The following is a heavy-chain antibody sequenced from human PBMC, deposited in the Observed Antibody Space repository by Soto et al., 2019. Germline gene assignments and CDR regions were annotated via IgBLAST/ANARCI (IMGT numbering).Heavy chain of an antibody. CDR2: IYYSGST. Sequence: PSETLSLTCTVSGGSISSYYWSWIRQPPGKGLEWIGYIYYSGSTNYNPSLKSRVTISVDTSKNQFSLKLSSVTAADTAVYYCARVIRVGAASYYYYGMDVWGQGTTVTVSS. J-gene: IGHJ6*02. D-gene: IGHD1-26*01. CDR1: GGSISSYY. CDR3: ARVIRVGAASYYYYGMDV. V-gene: IGHV4-59*01.